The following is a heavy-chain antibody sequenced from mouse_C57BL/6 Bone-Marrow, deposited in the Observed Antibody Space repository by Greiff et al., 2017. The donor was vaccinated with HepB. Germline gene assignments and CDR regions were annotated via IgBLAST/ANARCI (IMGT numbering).Heavy chain of an antibody. V-gene: IGHV1-69*01. J-gene: IGHJ1*03. CDR1: GYTFTSYW. Sequence: QVQLQQPGAELVMPGASVKLSCKASGYTFTSYWMHWVKQRPGQGLEWIGEIDPSDSYTNYNQKFKGKSTLTVDKSSSTAYMQLSSLTSEDSAVYYCAREDCTTVVATSYWYFDVWGTGTTVTVSS. CDR2: IDPSDSYT. CDR3: AREDCTTVVATSYWYFDV. D-gene: IGHD1-1*01.